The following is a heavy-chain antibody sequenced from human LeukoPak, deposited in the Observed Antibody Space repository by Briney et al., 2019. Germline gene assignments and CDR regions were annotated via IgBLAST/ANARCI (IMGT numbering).Heavy chain of an antibody. CDR3: AGSTSWHYFDY. V-gene: IGHV3-23*01. Sequence: GGSLRLSCAASGFTFSSSAMSWVRQAPGKGLEWVSAISNNGGYTYYADSVQGRFTISRDNSKSTLCLQMNSLRAEDTAVYYCAGSTSWHYFDYWGQGTLVTVSS. CDR1: GFTFSSSA. CDR2: ISNNGGYT. D-gene: IGHD2-2*01. J-gene: IGHJ4*02.